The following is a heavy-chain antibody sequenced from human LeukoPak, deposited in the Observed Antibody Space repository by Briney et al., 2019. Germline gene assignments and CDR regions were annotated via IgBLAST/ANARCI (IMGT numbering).Heavy chain of an antibody. J-gene: IGHJ4*02. V-gene: IGHV3-23*01. CDR2: ISGSGGST. D-gene: IGHD1-26*01. CDR1: GFTFSTYA. CDR3: AKDRDSVSPYSFDY. Sequence: GGSLRLSCAGSGFTFSTYAMTWVRQAPGKGLEWVSAISGSGGSTYYADSAKGRFTISRDNSKYTLYLQMNSLRAEDTAVYYCAKDRDSVSPYSFDYWGQGTLVTVSS.